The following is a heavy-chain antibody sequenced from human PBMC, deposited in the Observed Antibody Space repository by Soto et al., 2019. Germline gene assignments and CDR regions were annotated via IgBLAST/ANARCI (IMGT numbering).Heavy chain of an antibody. Sequence: ESLKSSCKGSGYSFTSYWIGWVRQMPGKGLEWMGIIYPGDSDTRYSPSFQGQVTISADKSISTAYLQWSSLKASDTAMYYCARLATRYYYYYYYMDVWGKGTTVTVSS. V-gene: IGHV5-51*01. J-gene: IGHJ6*03. CDR2: IYPGDSDT. CDR3: ARLATRYYYYYYYMDV. CDR1: GYSFTSYW.